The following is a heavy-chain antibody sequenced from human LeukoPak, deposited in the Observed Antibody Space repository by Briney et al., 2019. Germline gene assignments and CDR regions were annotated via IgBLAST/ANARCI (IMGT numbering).Heavy chain of an antibody. CDR2: IYYSGST. D-gene: IGHD6-19*01. J-gene: IGHJ4*02. V-gene: IGHV4-59*01. Sequence: SETLSLTCTVSGGSISSYYWSWTRQPPGKGLEWIGYIYYSGSTNYNPSLKSRVTISVDTSKNQFSLKLSSVTAADTAVYYCARAVAGYFDYWGQGTLVTVSS. CDR3: ARAVAGYFDY. CDR1: GGSISSYY.